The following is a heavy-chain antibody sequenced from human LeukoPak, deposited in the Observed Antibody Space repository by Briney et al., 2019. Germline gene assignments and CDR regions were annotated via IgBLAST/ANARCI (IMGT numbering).Heavy chain of an antibody. CDR3: ARALGYCSSTSCYTGFDP. V-gene: IGHV5-51*01. J-gene: IGHJ5*02. CDR1: GYSFTSYW. Sequence: GESLKISCKGSGYSFTSYWIGWVRQMPGKGLEWMGIIYPGDSDTRYSPSFQGQVTISADKSISTAYLQWSSLKASDTAMYYSARALGYCSSTSCYTGFDPWGQGTLVTVSS. D-gene: IGHD2-2*02. CDR2: IYPGDSDT.